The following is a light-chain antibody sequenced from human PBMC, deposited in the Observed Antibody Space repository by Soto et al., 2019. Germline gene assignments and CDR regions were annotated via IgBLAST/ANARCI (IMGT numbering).Light chain of an antibody. Sequence: DIQMTQSPSSVSASVGDRVTITCRASQFINNWVAWYQQKPGKAPRVLIHGASNLQSGVPSRFTGSQSGAEFTLAITRLQPEDFATYFWQQANTFPHTFGQGTKLDIK. J-gene: IGKJ2*01. V-gene: IGKV1-12*01. CDR2: GAS. CDR1: QFINNW. CDR3: QQANTFPHT.